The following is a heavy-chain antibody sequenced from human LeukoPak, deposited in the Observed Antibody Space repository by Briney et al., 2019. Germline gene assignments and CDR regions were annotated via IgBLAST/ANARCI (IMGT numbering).Heavy chain of an antibody. CDR3: AREGSWYFDY. Sequence: GGSLRLSCAASGFTFNTFNMNWVRQAPGKGLEWVSSISSSSSSMYYTDSVKGRFTISRDNAKNSLYLQMNSLRAGDTAVYYCAREGSWYFDYWGQGTMVTVSS. CDR1: GFTFNTFN. J-gene: IGHJ4*02. D-gene: IGHD6-13*01. CDR2: ISSSSSSM. V-gene: IGHV3-21*01.